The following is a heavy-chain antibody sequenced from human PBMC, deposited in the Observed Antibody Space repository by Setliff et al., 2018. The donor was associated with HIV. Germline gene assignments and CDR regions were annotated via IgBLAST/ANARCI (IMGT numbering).Heavy chain of an antibody. CDR1: GDSISDTTYY. CDR3: ARLSSYRSSSYYFDY. J-gene: IGHJ4*02. CDR2: IYHSGST. D-gene: IGHD6-6*01. Sequence: TSETLSLTCSVSGDSISDTTYYWGWIRQPPGKGLEWIGNIYHSGSTLYKPSLKSRVTMSVDTSKNQFSLKLNSVTAADTAVYHCARLSSYRSSSYYFDYWGQGALVTV. V-gene: IGHV4-39*01.